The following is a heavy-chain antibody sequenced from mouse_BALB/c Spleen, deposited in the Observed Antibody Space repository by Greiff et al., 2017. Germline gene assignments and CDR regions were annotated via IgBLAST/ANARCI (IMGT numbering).Heavy chain of an antibody. V-gene: IGHV5-17*02. J-gene: IGHJ4*01. CDR3: ARSYYRDYYAMDY. D-gene: IGHD2-14*01. Sequence: EVQGVESGGGLVQPGGSRKLSCAASGFTFSSFGMHWVRQAPEKGLEWVAYISSGSSTIYYADTVKGRFTISRDNPKNTLFLQMTSLRSEDTAVYYCARSYYRDYYAMDYWGQGTSVTVSS. CDR1: GFTFSSFG. CDR2: ISSGSSTI.